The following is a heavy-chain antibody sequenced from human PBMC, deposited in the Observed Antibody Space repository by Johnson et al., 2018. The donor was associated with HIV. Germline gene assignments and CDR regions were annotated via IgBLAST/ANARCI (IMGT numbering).Heavy chain of an antibody. CDR2: ISYDGRNK. CDR1: GFTFGSYA. V-gene: IGHV3-30*04. D-gene: IGHD1-26*01. Sequence: QMQLVESGGGVVQPGRPLTLSCTASGFTFGSYAMHWVRQAPGKGLEWVADISYDGRNKNYADSVKGRFTISRDNSKNTLYLQMNSLRAEDTAVYYCARDSGGGSYYVGDAFDIWGQGTMVTVSS. CDR3: ARDSGGGSYYVGDAFDI. J-gene: IGHJ3*02.